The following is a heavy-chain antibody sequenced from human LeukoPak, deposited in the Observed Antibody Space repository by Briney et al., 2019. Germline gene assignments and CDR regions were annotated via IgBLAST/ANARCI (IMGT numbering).Heavy chain of an antibody. Sequence: GGSLRLSCAASGFTVSSNYMSWVRQAPGKGLEWVSVIYSGSSTYYADSVKGRFTISRDNSKNTLYLQMNSLRAEDTAVYYCARDFTVRGVIPAEYFQHWGQGTLVTVSS. CDR3: ARDFTVRGVIPAEYFQH. D-gene: IGHD3-10*01. J-gene: IGHJ1*01. CDR2: IYSGSST. CDR1: GFTVSSNY. V-gene: IGHV3-66*01.